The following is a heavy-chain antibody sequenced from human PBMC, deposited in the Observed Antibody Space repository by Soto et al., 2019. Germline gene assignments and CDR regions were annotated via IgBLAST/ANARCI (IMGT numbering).Heavy chain of an antibody. D-gene: IGHD6-13*01. Sequence: GGSLRLSCTASGFMFSSYVMSWVRQAPGKGLEWVSGISGSGGSTNYADSVKGRFTISRDNSKNMVYLQMNSLRAEDTALYYCAKDKFGYSSTWYSPGFDYWGQGTLVTVSS. V-gene: IGHV3-23*01. CDR3: AKDKFGYSSTWYSPGFDY. CDR1: GFMFSSYV. CDR2: ISGSGGST. J-gene: IGHJ4*02.